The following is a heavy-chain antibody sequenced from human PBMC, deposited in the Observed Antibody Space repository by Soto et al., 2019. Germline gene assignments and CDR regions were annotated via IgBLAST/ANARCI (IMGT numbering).Heavy chain of an antibody. J-gene: IGHJ4*02. Sequence: GGVRRLSCAASGFTFSSDGMTWFRQAPGKGLEWVSSITSSSSDRYYADSVKCRFTISRDNDKNSLYLQMCSLRAEDTAVYYCARGGPDSGAWYSVDYSGQATLLNVSS. CDR2: ITSSSSDR. CDR1: GFTFSSDG. V-gene: IGHV3-21*01. D-gene: IGHD6-19*01. CDR3: ARGGPDSGAWYSVDY.